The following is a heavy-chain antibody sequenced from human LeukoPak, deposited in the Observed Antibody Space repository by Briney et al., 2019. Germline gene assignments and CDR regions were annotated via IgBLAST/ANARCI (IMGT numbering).Heavy chain of an antibody. V-gene: IGHV3-64*01. CDR3: ARGGTYSSSSLGDY. CDR1: GFTFSNYA. J-gene: IGHJ4*02. D-gene: IGHD6-6*01. Sequence: GGSLRLSCAASGFTFSNYAMHWVRQAPGKGLEFVSTISSNGGSKHYASSVKDRFIISRDNSEHTLYLQMGSLRAEDMAVYYCARGGTYSSSSLGDYWGQGTLVTVSS. CDR2: ISSNGGSK.